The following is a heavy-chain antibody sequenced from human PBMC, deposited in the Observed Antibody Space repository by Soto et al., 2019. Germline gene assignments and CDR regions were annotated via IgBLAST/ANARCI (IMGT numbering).Heavy chain of an antibody. CDR3: ARVGLLGSPVECIDV. J-gene: IGHJ6*01. V-gene: IGHV1-69*06. D-gene: IGHD3-22*01. CDR2: IIPIFGTA. CDR1: GGTFSSYA. Sequence: QVQLVQSGAEVKKPGSSVKVSCKASGGTFSSYAISWVRQAPGQGLEWMGGIIPIFGTANYAQKFQGRVTISADKSTSTAYRELSSLRSEDTAVYYCARVGLLGSPVECIDVWGQGTTVTVSS.